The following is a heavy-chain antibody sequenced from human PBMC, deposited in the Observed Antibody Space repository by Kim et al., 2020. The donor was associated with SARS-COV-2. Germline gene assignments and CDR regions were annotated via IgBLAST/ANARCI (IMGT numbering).Heavy chain of an antibody. CDR3: ARDGGHGGDYGDYYYYGMDV. CDR2: IWYDGGNK. Sequence: GGSLRLSCAASGFTFSSYGMHWVRQAPGKGLEWVAVIWYDGGNKYYADSVKGRFTISRDNSKNTLYLQMNSLRAEDTAVYYCARDGGHGGDYGDYYYYGMDVWGQGTTVTVSS. D-gene: IGHD4-17*01. J-gene: IGHJ6*02. V-gene: IGHV3-33*01. CDR1: GFTFSSYG.